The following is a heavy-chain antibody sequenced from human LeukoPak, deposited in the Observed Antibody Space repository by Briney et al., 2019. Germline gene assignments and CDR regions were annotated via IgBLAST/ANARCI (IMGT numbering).Heavy chain of an antibody. CDR1: GGSINSHSYY. D-gene: IGHD5-24*01. V-gene: IGHV4-39*01. CDR3: VRHISTNTGYFDS. Sequence: SETLSLTCTVSGGSINSHSYYWGWIRQPPGKGLEWIGSVYYDGTSYSNPSLKSRVAVFVDTSRDQFSLYLSFVTAADTALYYCVRHISTNTGYFDSCGQGTLVSVSS. CDR2: VYYDGTS. J-gene: IGHJ4*02.